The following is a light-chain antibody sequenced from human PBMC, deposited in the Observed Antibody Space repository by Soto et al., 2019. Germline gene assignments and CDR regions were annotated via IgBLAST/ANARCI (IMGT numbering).Light chain of an antibody. Sequence: QSALTQPASVSGSPGQSITISCTGTSSDVGGYNYVSWYQQHPGKAPKLMIYDVSSRPSGVSNRFSGSKSGNTASLTISGLQADYDAHYYYTSYTSSSTRGVFGGGTKVTVL. CDR3: TSYTSSSTRGV. CDR2: DVS. V-gene: IGLV2-14*03. CDR1: SSDVGGYNY. J-gene: IGLJ2*01.